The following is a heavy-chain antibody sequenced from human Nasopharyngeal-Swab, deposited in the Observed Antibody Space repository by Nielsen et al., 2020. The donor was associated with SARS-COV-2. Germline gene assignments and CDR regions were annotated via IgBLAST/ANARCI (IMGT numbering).Heavy chain of an antibody. J-gene: IGHJ6*03. Sequence: ASVKVSCKVSGYTLTELSMHWVRQAPGKGLEWMGGFDPEDGETIYAQKFQGRVTMTTDTSTSTAYMELRSLRSDDTAVYYCARDGGDRATIFGVVIPYYMDVWGKGTTVTVSS. CDR1: GYTLTELS. CDR3: ARDGGDRATIFGVVIPYYMDV. D-gene: IGHD3-3*01. CDR2: FDPEDGET. V-gene: IGHV1-24*01.